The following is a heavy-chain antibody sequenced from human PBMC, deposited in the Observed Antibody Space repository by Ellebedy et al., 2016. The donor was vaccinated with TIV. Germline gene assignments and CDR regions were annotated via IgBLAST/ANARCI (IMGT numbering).Heavy chain of an antibody. V-gene: IGHV3-13*01. J-gene: IGHJ6*02. CDR2: IGTAGDT. Sequence: GGSLRLSCAASGFTFSSYDMHWVRQATGKGLEWVSAIGTAGDTYYPGSVRGRFTISRENAKNSLYLQMNSLRPGDTAVYYCARHWAGVTGTDYGMDVWGQGTTVTVSS. D-gene: IGHD6-19*01. CDR3: ARHWAGVTGTDYGMDV. CDR1: GFTFSSYD.